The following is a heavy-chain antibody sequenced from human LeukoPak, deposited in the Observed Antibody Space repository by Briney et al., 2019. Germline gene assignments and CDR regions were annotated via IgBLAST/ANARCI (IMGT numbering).Heavy chain of an antibody. V-gene: IGHV3-7*01. CDR1: GFSFRNYW. CDR2: TKPDGSAE. D-gene: IGHD2-15*01. J-gene: IGHJ4*02. CDR3: ARDGGLHTNFDY. Sequence: GGSLRLSCAASGFSFRNYWMGWVRQAPGKGLEWVANTKPDGSAEYYADSVRGRFTASRDNANHLLYLQMNRLRAEDTAVYYCARDGGLHTNFDYWGQGTLLTVSS.